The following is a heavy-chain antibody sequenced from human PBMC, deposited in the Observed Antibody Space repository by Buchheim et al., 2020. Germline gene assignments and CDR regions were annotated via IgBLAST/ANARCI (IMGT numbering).Heavy chain of an antibody. CDR3: ARGGTYYDSSGYSYGMDV. J-gene: IGHJ6*02. D-gene: IGHD3-22*01. Sequence: QVQLQESGPGLVKPSQTLSLTCTVSGGSISSGAYYWSWIRQPPGKGLEWIGYIYYSGSTYYNPSLKSRVTISLDTSKNQFSLKLSSVTAADTAVYYCARGGTYYDSSGYSYGMDVWGQGTT. V-gene: IGHV4-30-4*01. CDR1: GGSISSGAYY. CDR2: IYYSGST.